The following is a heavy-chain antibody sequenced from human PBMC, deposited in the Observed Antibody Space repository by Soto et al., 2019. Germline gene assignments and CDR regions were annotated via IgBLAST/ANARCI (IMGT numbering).Heavy chain of an antibody. J-gene: IGHJ4*02. CDR3: APFPIVLVPADHY. CDR2: IYYSGST. D-gene: IGHD2-2*01. Sequence: PSETLSLTCTVSGGSISSSSYYWGWIRQPPGKGLEWIGSIYYSGSTYYNPSLKSRVTISVDTSKNQFSLKLSSVTAADTAVYYCAPFPIVLVPADHYWGQGTLVTVSS. V-gene: IGHV4-39*01. CDR1: GGSISSSSYY.